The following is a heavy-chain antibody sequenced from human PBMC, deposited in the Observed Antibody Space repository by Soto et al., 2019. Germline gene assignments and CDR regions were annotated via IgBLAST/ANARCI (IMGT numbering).Heavy chain of an antibody. CDR2: TYYRSKWYN. V-gene: IGHV6-1*01. CDR1: GDRVSSNSAA. Sequence: SQTLSLTCAISGDRVSSNSAAWNWIRQSPSRGLEWLGRTYYRSKWYNDYAVSVKSRITINPDTSKNQFSLQLNSVTPEDTAVYYCARDRGRDGYRRQHYYYGMDVWGQGTTVTVSS. J-gene: IGHJ6*02. CDR3: ARDRGRDGYRRQHYYYGMDV. D-gene: IGHD5-12*01.